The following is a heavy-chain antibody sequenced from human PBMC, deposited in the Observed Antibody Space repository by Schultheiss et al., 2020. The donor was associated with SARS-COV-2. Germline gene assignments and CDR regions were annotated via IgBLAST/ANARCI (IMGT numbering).Heavy chain of an antibody. D-gene: IGHD1-26*01. J-gene: IGHJ4*02. CDR2: INSDGSST. Sequence: GGSLRLSCAASGFTVSSNYMSWVRQAPGKGLVWVSRINSDGSSTSYADSVKGRFTISRDNAKNTLYLQMNSLRAEDTAVYYCARGPEYSGSYFLLDYWGQGTLVTVSS. V-gene: IGHV3-74*01. CDR3: ARGPEYSGSYFLLDY. CDR1: GFTVSSNY.